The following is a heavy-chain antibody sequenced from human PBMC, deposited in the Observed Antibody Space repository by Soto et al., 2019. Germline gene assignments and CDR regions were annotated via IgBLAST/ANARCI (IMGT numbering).Heavy chain of an antibody. CDR3: VRERITATGSGDYYYYGMDV. CDR1: GYTFTGYY. Sequence: QVQLVQSGAEVKEPGASVKVSCKTSGYTFTGYYMHWVRQAPGQVLEWVGWINPNSGDTNYAQKFQGRVTLTRDTSISTAYMELRRLESDDTAVYYCVRERITATGSGDYYYYGMDVWGQGPTVTVSS. CDR2: INPNSGDT. J-gene: IGHJ6*02. V-gene: IGHV1-2*02. D-gene: IGHD6-13*01.